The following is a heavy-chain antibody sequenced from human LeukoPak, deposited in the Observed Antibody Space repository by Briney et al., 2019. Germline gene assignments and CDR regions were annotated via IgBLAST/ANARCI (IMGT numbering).Heavy chain of an antibody. V-gene: IGHV1-69*13. CDR2: IIPIFGTA. D-gene: IGHD3-10*01. CDR1: GGTFSNYA. Sequence: VKVSCKASGGTFSNYAISWVRQAPGQGLEWMGGIIPIFGTANYAQKFQGRVTITADESTSTAYMELSSLRSEDTAVYYCARVRGMYYYGSGRYFDYWGQGTLVTVSS. CDR3: ARVRGMYYYGSGRYFDY. J-gene: IGHJ4*02.